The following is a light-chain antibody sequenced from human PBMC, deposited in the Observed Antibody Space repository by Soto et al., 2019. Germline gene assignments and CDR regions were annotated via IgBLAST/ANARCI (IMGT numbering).Light chain of an antibody. J-gene: IGLJ1*01. Sequence: QSALTQPASVSGSPGQSITISCTGTSSDVGSYNLVSWYHQHPGKAPKLMIYEDSKRPSGVSNRFSGSKSGNTASLTISGLQTEDEADYYCCSYADSSTYVFGTGTKVTVL. CDR1: SSDVGSYNL. CDR2: EDS. V-gene: IGLV2-23*01. CDR3: CSYADSSTYV.